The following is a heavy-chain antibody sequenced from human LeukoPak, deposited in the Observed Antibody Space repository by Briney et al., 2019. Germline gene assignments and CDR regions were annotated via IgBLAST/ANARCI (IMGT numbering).Heavy chain of an antibody. J-gene: IGHJ5*02. Sequence: SETLSLTCTVSGGSISSSSYYWGWIRQPPGKGLEWIGSIYYSGSTYYNPSLKSRVTISVDTSKNQFSLKLSSVTAADTAVYYCARRSYDLWSGYPYNWFDPWGQGTLVTVPS. D-gene: IGHD3-3*01. CDR1: GGSISSSSYY. V-gene: IGHV4-39*01. CDR2: IYYSGST. CDR3: ARRSYDLWSGYPYNWFDP.